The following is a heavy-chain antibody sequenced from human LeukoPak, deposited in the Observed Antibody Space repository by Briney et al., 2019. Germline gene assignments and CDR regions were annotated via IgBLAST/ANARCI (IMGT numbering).Heavy chain of an antibody. J-gene: IGHJ3*02. CDR2: ISSSGSTI. D-gene: IGHD4-17*01. CDR3: ARESYYGDYFGDAFDI. V-gene: IGHV3-48*03. CDR1: GFTFSSYE. Sequence: GGSLRLSCAASGFTFSSYEMNWVRQAPGKGLEWVSYISSSGSTIYYADSVKGRFTISRDNFKNTLHLQMNSLRAEDTAVYYCARESYYGDYFGDAFDIWGQGTMVTVSS.